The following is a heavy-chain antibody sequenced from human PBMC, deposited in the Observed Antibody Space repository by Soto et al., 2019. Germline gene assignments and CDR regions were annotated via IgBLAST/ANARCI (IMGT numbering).Heavy chain of an antibody. CDR3: VRGDVFDI. V-gene: IGHV4-4*07. CDR2: IYSAGST. Sequence: QLQLQESGPGLVKPSETLSLICTVSGGSISGYFWSWVRQPAGKGLEWIGRIYSAGSTNYNPSLKSRVTMSVDTSQNQFSLKLTSVTAADTAMYXCVRGDVFDIWGRGTMVTVSS. D-gene: IGHD3-16*01. CDR1: GGSISGYF. J-gene: IGHJ3*02.